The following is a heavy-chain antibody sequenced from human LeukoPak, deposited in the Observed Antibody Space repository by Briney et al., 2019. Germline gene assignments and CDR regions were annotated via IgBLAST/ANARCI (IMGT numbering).Heavy chain of an antibody. CDR2: IYYSGST. D-gene: IGHD5-18*01. CDR1: GGSISSSSYY. V-gene: IGHV4-61*01. J-gene: IGHJ6*02. CDR3: AREPRDSYGSYYYYGMDV. Sequence: SETLSLTCTVSGGSISSSSYYWSWIRQPPGKGLEWIGYIYYSGSTNYNPSLKSRVTISVDTSKNQFSLKLSSVTAADTAVYYCAREPRDSYGSYYYYGMDVWGQGTTVTVSS.